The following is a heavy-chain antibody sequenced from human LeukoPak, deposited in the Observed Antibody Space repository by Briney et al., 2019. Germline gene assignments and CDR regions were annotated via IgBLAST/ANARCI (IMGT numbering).Heavy chain of an antibody. CDR1: GGSFSGYY. Sequence: PSETLSLTCAVYGGSFSGYYWSWIRQPPGKGLEWIGEINHSGSTNYNPSLKSRVTISVDTSKNQFSLKLSSVTAADTAVYYCARATYYYDSSGYYLDYWGQGTLVTVS. D-gene: IGHD3-22*01. V-gene: IGHV4-34*01. CDR3: ARATYYYDSSGYYLDY. CDR2: INHSGST. J-gene: IGHJ4*02.